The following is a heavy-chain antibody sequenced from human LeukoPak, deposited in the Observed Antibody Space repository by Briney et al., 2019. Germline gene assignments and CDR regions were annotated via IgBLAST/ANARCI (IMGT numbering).Heavy chain of an antibody. J-gene: IGHJ5*02. Sequence: ASVKVSCKASGYTFTTYDINWVRQATGQGPEWMGWMNPHTGDAGCAQKFQGRLNLTRSTSISTAYMEISGLRSEDTAIYYCVRAAQEGRAALTGTQTCNWFNPWGQGTLVTVSS. CDR2: MNPHTGDA. CDR3: VRAAQEGRAALTGTQTCNWFNP. D-gene: IGHD3-9*01. V-gene: IGHV1-8*01. CDR1: GYTFTTYD.